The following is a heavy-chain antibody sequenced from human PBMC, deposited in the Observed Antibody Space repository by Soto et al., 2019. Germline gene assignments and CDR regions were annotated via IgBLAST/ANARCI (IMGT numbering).Heavy chain of an antibody. CDR3: ARDERIAVAGTDN. Sequence: EVQLLESGGGLVQPGGSLRLSCAASGFTFSNYAMTWVRQAAGKGLGWVSSISGPGGSTYYADSVKGRFAISRDNSKNTLYLQMNSLRAEDTALYYCARDERIAVAGTDNWGQGTLVTVTS. CDR1: GFTFSNYA. CDR2: ISGPGGST. J-gene: IGHJ4*02. V-gene: IGHV3-23*01. D-gene: IGHD6-19*01.